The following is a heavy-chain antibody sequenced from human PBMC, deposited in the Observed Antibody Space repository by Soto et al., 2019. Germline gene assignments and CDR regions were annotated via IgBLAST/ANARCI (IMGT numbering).Heavy chain of an antibody. CDR2: ISGSGGST. Sequence: GGSLRLSCAASGFTFSSYAMSWVRQAPGKGLEWVSAISGSGGSTYYADSVKGRFTISRDNSKNTLYLQMNSLRAEDTAVYYCAKSVPSVVVPAATYNWFDPWGQGTLVTVSS. D-gene: IGHD2-2*01. V-gene: IGHV3-23*01. J-gene: IGHJ5*02. CDR3: AKSVPSVVVPAATYNWFDP. CDR1: GFTFSSYA.